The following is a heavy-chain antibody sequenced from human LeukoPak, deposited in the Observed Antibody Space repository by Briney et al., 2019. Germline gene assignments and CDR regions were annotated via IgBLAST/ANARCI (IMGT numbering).Heavy chain of an antibody. CDR2: ISGSGGST. J-gene: IGHJ3*02. V-gene: IGHV3-23*01. D-gene: IGHD3-10*01. Sequence: PGGALRLSCAASGFTFSSYAMSWVRQAPGKGLEWVSAISGSGGSTYYADSVKGRFTISRDNSKNTLYLQMNSLRAEDTAVYYCATLGGSGLTYDAFDIWGQGTMVTVSS. CDR1: GFTFSSYA. CDR3: ATLGGSGLTYDAFDI.